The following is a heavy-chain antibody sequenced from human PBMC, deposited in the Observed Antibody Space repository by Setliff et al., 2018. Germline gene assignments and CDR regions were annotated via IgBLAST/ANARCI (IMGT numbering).Heavy chain of an antibody. CDR2: INTNTGNP. Sequence: ASVKVSCKASGYTFTSYAMNWVRQAPGQGLEWMGWINTNTGNPTYAQGFTGRFVFSLDTSVSTAYLQISSLKAEDTAVYYCARDRRCSSTGCWTDDAFDSWGQGTMVTVSS. D-gene: IGHD2-2*01. V-gene: IGHV7-4-1*02. CDR3: ARDRRCSSTGCWTDDAFDS. J-gene: IGHJ3*02. CDR1: GYTFTSYA.